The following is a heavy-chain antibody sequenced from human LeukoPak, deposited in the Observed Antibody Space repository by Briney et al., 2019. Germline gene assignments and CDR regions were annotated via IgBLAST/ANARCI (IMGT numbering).Heavy chain of an antibody. D-gene: IGHD5-24*01. V-gene: IGHV1-69*04. CDR2: IIPILGIA. CDR3: ARGRDGYNWGYYYYGMDV. Sequence: SVKVSCKASEGTFSSYAISWVRQAPGQGLEWMGRIIPILGIANYAQKFQGRVTITADKSTSTAYMELSSLRSEDTAVYYCARGRDGYNWGYYYYGMDVWGQGTTVTVSS. J-gene: IGHJ6*02. CDR1: EGTFSSYA.